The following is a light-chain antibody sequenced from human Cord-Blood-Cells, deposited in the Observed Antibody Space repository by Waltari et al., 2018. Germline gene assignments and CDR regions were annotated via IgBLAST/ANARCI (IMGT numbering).Light chain of an antibody. V-gene: IGKV3-11*01. CDR2: DAS. Sequence: EIVLTQSPATLSLSPGERATLSCRASQSVCSYLAWYQQKPGQAPRLLIYDASNRATGIPARFSGSGSGTDFTLTISSLEPEDFAFYYCQQRSNWPPFTFGPGTKVDIK. CDR3: QQRSNWPPFT. CDR1: QSVCSY. J-gene: IGKJ3*01.